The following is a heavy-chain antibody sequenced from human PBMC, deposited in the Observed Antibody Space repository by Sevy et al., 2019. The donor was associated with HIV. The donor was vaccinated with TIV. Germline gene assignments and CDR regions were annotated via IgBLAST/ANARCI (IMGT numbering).Heavy chain of an antibody. J-gene: IGHJ6*02. Sequence: SETLSLTCTVSGGSISSYYWSWIRQPPGKGLEWIGYIYYSGSTKYNPSLKSRVTISVDTSKNQFSLKLSSVTAADTAVYYCARNYDILTGYWGYYYYGMDVWGQGTTVTVSS. CDR2: IYYSGST. CDR3: ARNYDILTGYWGYYYYGMDV. CDR1: GGSISSYY. V-gene: IGHV4-59*01. D-gene: IGHD3-9*01.